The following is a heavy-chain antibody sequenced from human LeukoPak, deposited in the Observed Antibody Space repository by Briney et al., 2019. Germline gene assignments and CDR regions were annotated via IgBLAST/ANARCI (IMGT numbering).Heavy chain of an antibody. CDR1: GYTFTSYY. V-gene: IGHV1-46*01. Sequence: ASVKVSCKASGYTFTSYYMHWVRQAPGQGLEWMGIINPSGGSTSYAQKFQGRVTMTRDTSISTAYMELSRLRSDDTAVYYCARGYCSSTSCSQADYWGQGTLVTVSS. D-gene: IGHD2-2*01. J-gene: IGHJ4*02. CDR3: ARGYCSSTSCSQADY. CDR2: INPSGGST.